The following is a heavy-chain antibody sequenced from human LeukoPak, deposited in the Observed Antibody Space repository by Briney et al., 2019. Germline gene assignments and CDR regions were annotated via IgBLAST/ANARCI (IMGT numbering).Heavy chain of an antibody. J-gene: IGHJ5*02. V-gene: IGHV4-4*02. CDR3: AREVVAARANWFDP. D-gene: IGHD6-6*01. CDR2: IYHSGST. Sequence: SGTLSLTCAVSGGSISSSNWWSWVRQPPGKGLEWIGEIYHSGSTNYNPSLKSRVTTSVDKSKNQFSLKLSSVTAADTAVYYCAREVVAARANWFDPWGQGTLVTVSS. CDR1: GGSISSSNW.